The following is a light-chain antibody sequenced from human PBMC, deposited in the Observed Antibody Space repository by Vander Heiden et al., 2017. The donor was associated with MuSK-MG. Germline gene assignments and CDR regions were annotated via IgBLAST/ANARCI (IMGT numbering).Light chain of an antibody. Sequence: QSPSSLSAAVGDRVTITCRVSQVITSYFNWCRHKPGKAPELLIYSASNLQSGVPCRFSGSGSGTDFTLTISSLQPGDVATYYGQRTYNVPITFGQGTRLEIK. CDR2: SAS. CDR3: QRTYNVPIT. J-gene: IGKJ5*01. V-gene: IGKV1-27*01. CDR1: QVITSY.